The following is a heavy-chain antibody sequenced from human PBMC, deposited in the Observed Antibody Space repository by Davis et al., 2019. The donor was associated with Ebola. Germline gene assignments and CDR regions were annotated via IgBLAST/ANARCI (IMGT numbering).Heavy chain of an antibody. D-gene: IGHD2-2*01. J-gene: IGHJ4*02. V-gene: IGHV3-15*07. CDR3: TTDGRVVANPQADY. CDR2: IKSKTDGGTT. Sequence: GGSLRLSCAASGFTFSNAWMNWVRQAPGKGLEWVGRIKSKTDGGTTDYAAPVKGRFTISRDDSKNTLYLQMNSLKTEDTAVYYCTTDGRVVANPQADYWGQGTLVTVSS. CDR1: GFTFSNAW.